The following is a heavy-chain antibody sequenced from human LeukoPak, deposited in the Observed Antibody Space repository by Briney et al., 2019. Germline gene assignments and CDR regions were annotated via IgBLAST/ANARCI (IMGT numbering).Heavy chain of an antibody. CDR2: ISSSSSYI. D-gene: IGHD3-10*01. J-gene: IGHJ4*02. CDR3: ASQLWFGEFPY. Sequence: GGSLRLSCAASGFTFSSYSMNWVRQAPGKGPEWVSSISSSSSYIYYADSVKGRFTISRDNAKNSLYLQMNSLRAEDTAVYYCASQLWFGEFPYWGQGTLVTVSS. V-gene: IGHV3-21*01. CDR1: GFTFSSYS.